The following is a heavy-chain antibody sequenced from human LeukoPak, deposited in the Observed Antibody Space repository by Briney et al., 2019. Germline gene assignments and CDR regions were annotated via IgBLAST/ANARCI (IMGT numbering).Heavy chain of an antibody. CDR2: IHDSGST. J-gene: IGHJ3*02. D-gene: IGHD4-11*01. V-gene: IGHV4-59*08. CDR3: ARSDPTVDAFDI. Sequence: SETLSLTCTVSGGSISSYYWSWIRQPPGKGLEWIGYIHDSGSTSYNPSLKSRVTISVDASKNQFSLKLSSVTAADTAVYYCARSDPTVDAFDIWGQGTMVTVSS. CDR1: GGSISSYY.